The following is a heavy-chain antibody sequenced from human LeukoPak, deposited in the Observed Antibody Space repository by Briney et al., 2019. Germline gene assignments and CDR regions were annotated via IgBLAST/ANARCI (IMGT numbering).Heavy chain of an antibody. CDR3: ARWLTPERFDY. V-gene: IGHV4-30-4*08. CDR1: GGSISSGDYY. Sequence: SETLSLTCTVYGGSISSGDYYWSWIRQPPGKGLEWIGYIYYSGTTYYNPSLKSRVTISIDTSKNQFSLKLSSVTAADTAVYYCARWLTPERFDYWGQGTLVSVSS. CDR2: IYYSGTT. J-gene: IGHJ4*02. D-gene: IGHD4-23*01.